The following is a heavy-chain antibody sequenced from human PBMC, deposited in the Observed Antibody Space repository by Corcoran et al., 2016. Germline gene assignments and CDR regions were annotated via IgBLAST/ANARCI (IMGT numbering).Heavy chain of an antibody. CDR3: ARRAATGRAVDV. V-gene: IGHV3-11*01. CDR1: GFTFSDHY. CDR2: ISSSGGTV. J-gene: IGHJ3*01. Sequence: QVQLVESGGGLVNPGGSLRLSCSASGFTFSDHYMSWIRQAPGKGLEWVSHISSSGGTVYQVDSVKGRFIISRDKAKDSLYLQMNSLRAEGTAVFYCARRAATGRAVDVWGQGTTVSVS.